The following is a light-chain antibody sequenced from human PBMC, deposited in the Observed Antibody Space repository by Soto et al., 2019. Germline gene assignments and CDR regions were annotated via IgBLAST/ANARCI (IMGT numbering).Light chain of an antibody. V-gene: IGKV3-15*01. CDR3: QQYNNWPPAWT. CDR1: QSINSN. CDR2: GAS. J-gene: IGKJ1*01. Sequence: EIVLTQSPGTLSLSPGERATLSCRASQSINSNLAWYQQKPGQAPRLLIYGASTRATIIPTRFSGSGSGTEFTLTISSLQSEDFAVYYCQQYNNWPPAWTFGQGTKVDIK.